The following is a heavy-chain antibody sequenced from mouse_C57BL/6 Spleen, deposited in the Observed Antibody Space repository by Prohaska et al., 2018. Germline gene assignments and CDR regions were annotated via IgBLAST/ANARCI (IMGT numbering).Heavy chain of an antibody. J-gene: IGHJ2*01. CDR2: INTYSGVP. V-gene: IGHV9-3*01. Sequence: QIQLVQSGPELKKPGETVKISCKASGYTFTTYGMSWVKQAPGKGLKWMGWINTYSGVPTYADDFKGRFAFSLETSASTAYLQINNLKNEDTATYFCARGDFFFDYWGQGTTLTVSS. CDR1: GYTFTTYG. CDR3: ARGDFFFDY. D-gene: IGHD3-3*01.